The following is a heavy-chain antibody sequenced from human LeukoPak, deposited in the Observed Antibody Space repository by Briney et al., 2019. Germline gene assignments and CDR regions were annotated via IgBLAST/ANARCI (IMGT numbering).Heavy chain of an antibody. D-gene: IGHD3-16*01. J-gene: IGHJ6*03. V-gene: IGHV4-39*07. CDR1: DGSIISSSYY. CDR2: IYYSGST. CDR3: ARETSQKGAHYMDV. Sequence: SETLSLTCTVSDGSIISSSYYWGWIRQPPGKGLEWIGSIYYSGSTYYNPSLKSRVTISVDTSKNQFSLKLSSVTAADTAVYYCARETSQKGAHYMDVWGKGTTVTISS.